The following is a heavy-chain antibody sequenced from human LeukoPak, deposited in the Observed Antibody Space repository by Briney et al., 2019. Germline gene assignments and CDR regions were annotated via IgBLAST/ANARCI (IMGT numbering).Heavy chain of an antibody. Sequence: GGSLRLSCAASGFTFSTYWMHWVRQAPGKGLLWVSRIKFDGSSTTYADSEKGRFTISRDNAKNTLYLQMNSLRAEDTAVYYCARGAEGHNYGEFDRWGQGTLVTVSS. V-gene: IGHV3-74*01. CDR1: GFTFSTYW. D-gene: IGHD5-18*01. CDR3: ARGAEGHNYGEFDR. J-gene: IGHJ5*02. CDR2: IKFDGSST.